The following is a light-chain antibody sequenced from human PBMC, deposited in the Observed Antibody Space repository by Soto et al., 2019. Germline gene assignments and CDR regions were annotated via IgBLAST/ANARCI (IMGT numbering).Light chain of an antibody. V-gene: IGKV3-11*01. Sequence: EIVLTQSPATLSLSPGDRATLSCRASQSVSSYLAWYQQKPGQAPRLLIYDASNRATGIPARFSGSGSGTYFTLTISSLEPEDFAVYYSQQRSNWPLTFGGGTKVEIK. CDR3: QQRSNWPLT. CDR2: DAS. CDR1: QSVSSY. J-gene: IGKJ4*01.